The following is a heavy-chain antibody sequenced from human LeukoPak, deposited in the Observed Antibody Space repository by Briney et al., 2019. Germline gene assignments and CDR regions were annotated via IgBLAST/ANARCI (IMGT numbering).Heavy chain of an antibody. J-gene: IGHJ4*02. CDR3: ARGRPHGNDY. V-gene: IGHV3-74*01. CDR2: IASDGSST. CDR1: GFTFTSYS. Sequence: GGSLRLSCAASGFTFTSYSMNWVRQAPGKGLEWVSRIASDGSSTTYADSVKGRFSISRDNAKNTLYLQMNSLRVEDTAVYYCARGRPHGNDYWGQGTLVTVSS. D-gene: IGHD4-23*01.